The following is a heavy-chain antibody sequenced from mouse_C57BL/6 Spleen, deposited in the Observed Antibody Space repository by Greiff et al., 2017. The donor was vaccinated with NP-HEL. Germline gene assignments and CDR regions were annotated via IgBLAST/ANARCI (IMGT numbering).Heavy chain of an antibody. Sequence: VQLQQSGPELVKPGASVKIPCKASGYTFTDYNMDWVKQSHGKSLEWIGDINPNNGGTIYNQKFKGKATLTVDKSSSTAYMELRSLTPEDTAVYYCARRALYGSSYEDYYAMDYWGQGTSVTVSS. J-gene: IGHJ4*01. CDR1: GYTFTDYN. CDR3: ARRALYGSSYEDYYAMDY. V-gene: IGHV1-18*01. D-gene: IGHD1-1*01. CDR2: INPNNGGT.